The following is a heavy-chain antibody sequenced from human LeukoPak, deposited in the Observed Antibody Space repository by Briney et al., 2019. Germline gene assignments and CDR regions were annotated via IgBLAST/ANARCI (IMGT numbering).Heavy chain of an antibody. CDR1: GGSFSTYY. D-gene: IGHD6-6*01. V-gene: IGHV4-34*01. Sequence: SETLSLTCAVYGGSFSTYYWSWLRQPPGKGLEWIGEINHSGTTNYNPSLKSRVTISVDTSKNQLSLKLSSVTAADTAVYYCARGTGQLVFSYWGQGTLVTVSS. CDR3: ARGTGQLVFSY. CDR2: INHSGTT. J-gene: IGHJ4*02.